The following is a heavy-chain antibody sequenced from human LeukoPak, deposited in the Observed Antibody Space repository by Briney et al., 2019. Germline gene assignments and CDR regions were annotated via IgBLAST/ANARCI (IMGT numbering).Heavy chain of an antibody. V-gene: IGHV1-18*04. Sequence: ASVKVSCKASGYTFTGYYMHWVRQAPGQGLEWMGWISAYNGNTNYAQKLQGRVTMTTDTSTSTAYMELRSLRSDDTAVYYCARDVRYYDSSGCPPAYWGQGTLVTVSS. CDR2: ISAYNGNT. D-gene: IGHD3-22*01. CDR1: GYTFTGYY. J-gene: IGHJ4*02. CDR3: ARDVRYYDSSGCPPAY.